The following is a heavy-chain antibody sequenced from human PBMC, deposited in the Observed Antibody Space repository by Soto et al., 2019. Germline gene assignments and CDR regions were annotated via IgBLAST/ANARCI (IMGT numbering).Heavy chain of an antibody. CDR1: GFTFSSYG. CDR2: IWYDGSNK. CDR3: ARDGEMATPGSGGMDV. D-gene: IGHD5-12*01. Sequence: QVQLVESGGGVVQPGRSLRLSCAASGFTFSSYGMHWVRQAPGKGLEWVAVIWYDGSNKYYADAVKGRFTIPRDNSKNKLYLQMNSLRAEDTAVYYCARDGEMATPGSGGMDVWGQGTTVTVSS. V-gene: IGHV3-33*01. J-gene: IGHJ6*02.